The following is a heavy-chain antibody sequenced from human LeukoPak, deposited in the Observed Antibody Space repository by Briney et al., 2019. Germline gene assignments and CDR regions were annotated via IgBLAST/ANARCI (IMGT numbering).Heavy chain of an antibody. D-gene: IGHD6-19*01. CDR3: ARVGGDSSSGWYNHFDY. CDR2: IRYDGSNK. J-gene: IGHJ4*02. CDR1: GFTFSSYG. Sequence: GGSLRLSCAASGFTFSSYGMHWVRQAPGKGLEWMTFIRYDGSNKYYADSVKGRFTISRGNSKNTLYLQMNSLRAEDTAVYYCARVGGDSSSGWYNHFDYWGQGTLVTVSS. V-gene: IGHV3-30*02.